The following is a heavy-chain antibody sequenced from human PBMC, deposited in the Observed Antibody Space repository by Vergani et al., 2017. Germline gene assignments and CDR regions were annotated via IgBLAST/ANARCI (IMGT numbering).Heavy chain of an antibody. CDR2: ISGSGGST. V-gene: IGHV3-23*01. Sequence: EVQLLESGGGLVQPGGSLRLSCAASGFTFSSYAMSWVRQAPGKGLEWVSAISGSGGSTYYADSVKGRFTISRDNSKNTLYLQMNSLRAEDTAVYYCAKLRGDCSSTSCYEIVFDPWGQGTLVTVSS. D-gene: IGHD2-2*01. CDR1: GFTFSSYA. CDR3: AKLRGDCSSTSCYEIVFDP. J-gene: IGHJ5*02.